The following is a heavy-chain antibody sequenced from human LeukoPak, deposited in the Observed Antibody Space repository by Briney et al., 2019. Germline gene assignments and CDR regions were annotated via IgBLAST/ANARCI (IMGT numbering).Heavy chain of an antibody. CDR3: ARGLGFLEWLSGYYYMDV. V-gene: IGHV1-8*01. J-gene: IGHJ6*03. CDR1: GYTFTSYD. D-gene: IGHD3-3*01. CDR2: MNPNSGNT. Sequence: ASVKVSCRASGYTFTSYDNNWVRQATGQGLEWMGWMNPNSGNTGYAQKFQGRVTMTRNTSISTAYMELSSLRSEDTAVYYCARGLGFLEWLSGYYYMDVWGKGTTVTVSS.